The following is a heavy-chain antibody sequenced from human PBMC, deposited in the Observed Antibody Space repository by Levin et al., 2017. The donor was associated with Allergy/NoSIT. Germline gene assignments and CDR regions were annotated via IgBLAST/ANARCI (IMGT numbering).Heavy chain of an antibody. CDR2: IYYSGST. V-gene: IGHV4-59*08. J-gene: IGHJ6*02. Sequence: SQTLSLTCTVSGGSISSYYWSWIRQPPGKGLEWIGYIYYSGSTNYNPSLKSRVTISVDTSKNQFSLKLSSVTAADTAVYYCARLNGAMVMMDGWGQGTTVTVSS. CDR3: ARLNGAMVMMDG. CDR1: GGSISSYY. D-gene: IGHD5-18*01.